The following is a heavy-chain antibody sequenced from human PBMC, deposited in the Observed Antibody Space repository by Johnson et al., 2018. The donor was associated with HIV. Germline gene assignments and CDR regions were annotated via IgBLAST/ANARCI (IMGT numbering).Heavy chain of an antibody. CDR1: GFTVSSNY. J-gene: IGHJ3*01. D-gene: IGHD3-16*01. CDR2: VYSGGNT. V-gene: IGHV3-53*01. Sequence: EMQLVESGGGLIQPGGSLILSCAASGFTVSSNYMSWVRQAPGKGLEWVSIVYSGGNTYYTDSVKGRFTISRDNSKNTVYLQMNSLRAEDTAVHYCARVGASRFAAFHVWGQGTMVTVSS. CDR3: ARVGASRFAAFHV.